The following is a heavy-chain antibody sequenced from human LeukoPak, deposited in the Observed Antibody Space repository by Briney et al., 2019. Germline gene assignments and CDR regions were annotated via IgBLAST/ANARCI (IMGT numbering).Heavy chain of an antibody. CDR2: ISRTGTYT. J-gene: IGHJ4*02. CDR3: ARDVITATGTAF. D-gene: IGHD6-13*01. V-gene: IGHV3-48*03. CDR1: GFSFSSHE. Sequence: QAGGSLRLSCAASGFSFSSHEMNWVRQAPGKGLEWVSYISRTGTYTYYSDSVKGRFTISRDNTRNSVFLQMESLRAEDTALYYCARDVITATGTAFWGQGTLVTVSS.